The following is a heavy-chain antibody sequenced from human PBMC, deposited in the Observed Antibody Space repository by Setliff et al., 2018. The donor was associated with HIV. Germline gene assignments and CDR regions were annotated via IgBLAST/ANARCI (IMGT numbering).Heavy chain of an antibody. CDR1: GGSISSGDYY. CDR2: IYYSGST. Sequence: PSETLSLTCTVSGGSISSGDYYWSWIRQHPGKGLEWIGYIYYSGSTNYNPSLKSRVTISVDTSKNQFSLRLSSVTAADTAVYYCARVPRQLLKGAAAYFDYWGQGILVTVSS. V-gene: IGHV4-61*08. D-gene: IGHD5-18*01. CDR3: ARVPRQLLKGAAAYFDY. J-gene: IGHJ4*02.